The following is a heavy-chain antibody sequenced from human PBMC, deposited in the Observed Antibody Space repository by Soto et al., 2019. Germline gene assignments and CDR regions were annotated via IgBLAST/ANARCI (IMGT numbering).Heavy chain of an antibody. Sequence: GGSLRLSCAASGFTFSTYGMHWVRQAPGKGLEWVAVISFDGSNKYYADPVKGRFTFSRDNSKNTLYRQMNSLRAEDTAVYYCTKDRVDCSSTSCYHFYGMDVWGQGTTVTVSS. V-gene: IGHV3-30*18. CDR1: GFTFSTYG. CDR2: ISFDGSNK. D-gene: IGHD2-2*01. J-gene: IGHJ6*02. CDR3: TKDRVDCSSTSCYHFYGMDV.